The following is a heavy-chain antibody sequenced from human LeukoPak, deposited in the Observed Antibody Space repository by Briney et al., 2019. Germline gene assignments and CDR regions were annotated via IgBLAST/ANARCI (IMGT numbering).Heavy chain of an antibody. D-gene: IGHD2-2*01. J-gene: IGHJ3*02. CDR1: GGSMSSGGYY. CDR2: IYYSGST. CDR3: ARVQPESSDAFDI. Sequence: PQTLSLIFTVPGGSMSSGGYYFSWIPSRPCHRLVWLGHIYYSGSTYYNPSLKSRVTISVDTSKNQFSLKLSSVTAADTAVYYCARVQPESSDAFDIWGQGTMVTVSS. V-gene: IGHV4-31*03.